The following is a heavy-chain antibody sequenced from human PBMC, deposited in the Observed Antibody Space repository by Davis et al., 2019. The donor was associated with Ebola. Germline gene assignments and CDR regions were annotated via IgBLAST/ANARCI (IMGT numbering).Heavy chain of an antibody. V-gene: IGHV4-34*01. CDR2: INHSGST. D-gene: IGHD4-17*01. CDR3: ATLRMSVDY. Sequence: SQTLSLTCDVHGGSFHRYYWSWIRHSPGKGLEWIGEINHSGSTNYNPSLKSRVTISVDTSENQFSLKLTSVTAADTAVYYCATLRMSVDYWGQGTVVTVSS. J-gene: IGHJ4*02. CDR1: GGSFHRYY.